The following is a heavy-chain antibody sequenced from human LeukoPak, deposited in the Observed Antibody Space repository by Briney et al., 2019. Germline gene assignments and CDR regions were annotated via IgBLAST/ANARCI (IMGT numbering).Heavy chain of an antibody. D-gene: IGHD5-12*01. Sequence: PSETLSLTCAVYGGSFSGYYWSWIRQPPGKGLEWIGEINHSGSTYYNPSLKSRVTISVDRSKNQFSLKLSSVTAADTAVYYCAAAGYRTGYGMDVWGQGTTVTVSS. V-gene: IGHV4-34*01. CDR2: INHSGST. J-gene: IGHJ6*02. CDR3: AAAGYRTGYGMDV. CDR1: GGSFSGYY.